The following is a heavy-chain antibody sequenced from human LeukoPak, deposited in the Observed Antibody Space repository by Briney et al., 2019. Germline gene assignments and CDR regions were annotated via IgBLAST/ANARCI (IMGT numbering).Heavy chain of an antibody. Sequence: ASVKVSCKASGYTFTSYDINWVRQATGQGLEWMGWMNPNSGNTGYAQKFQGRVTMTRNTSISTAYMELSSLRSEDTAVYYCARGGSMFAPNRYSSHNWFDPWGQGTLVTVSS. CDR1: GYTFTSYD. D-gene: IGHD6-13*01. CDR2: MNPNSGNT. CDR3: ARGGSMFAPNRYSSHNWFDP. V-gene: IGHV1-8*01. J-gene: IGHJ5*02.